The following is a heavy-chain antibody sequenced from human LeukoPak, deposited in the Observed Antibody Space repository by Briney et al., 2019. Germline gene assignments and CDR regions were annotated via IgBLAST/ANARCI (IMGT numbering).Heavy chain of an antibody. D-gene: IGHD2-15*01. Sequence: ASVKVSCKASGYTFTSYYMHWGRQAPGQGLEWMGIINPSGGSTSYAQKFQGRVTMTRDTATSTVYMELSRLRSDDTAVYYCARDWRGGDDYWGQGTLVTVSS. J-gene: IGHJ4*02. CDR1: GYTFTSYY. CDR3: ARDWRGGDDY. CDR2: INPSGGST. V-gene: IGHV1-46*01.